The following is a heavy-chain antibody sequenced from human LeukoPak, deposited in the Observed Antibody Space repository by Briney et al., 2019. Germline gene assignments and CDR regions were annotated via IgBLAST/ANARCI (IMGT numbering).Heavy chain of an antibody. CDR3: ARDSYYDSSGYPDDAFDI. V-gene: IGHV4-30-2*01. CDR1: GVSISSGGYY. Sequence: SETLSLTCTVSGVSISSGGYYWSWIRQPPGKGLEWIGYIYHSGSTYYNPSLKSRVTISVDRSKNQFSLKLSSVTAADTAVYYCARDSYYDSSGYPDDAFDIWGQGTMVTVSS. D-gene: IGHD3-22*01. J-gene: IGHJ3*02. CDR2: IYHSGST.